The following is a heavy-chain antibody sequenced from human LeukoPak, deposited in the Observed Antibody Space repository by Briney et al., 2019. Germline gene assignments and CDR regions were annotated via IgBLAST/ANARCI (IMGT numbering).Heavy chain of an antibody. V-gene: IGHV3-7*01. CDR3: ARDGI. Sequence: GGSLRLSCAASGFTFSHYWMSWVRQAPGTGLQWVANIKEDGSQKYYVDSLKGRFTISRDNAKSSVYLQMNSLRAEDTAVYYCARDGIWGQGTMVTVSS. J-gene: IGHJ3*02. CDR2: IKEDGSQK. CDR1: GFTFSHYW.